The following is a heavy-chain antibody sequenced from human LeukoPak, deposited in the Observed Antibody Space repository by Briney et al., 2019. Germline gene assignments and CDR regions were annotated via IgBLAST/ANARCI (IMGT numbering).Heavy chain of an antibody. CDR2: INPNSGGT. J-gene: IGHJ4*02. D-gene: IGHD3-22*01. CDR3: ARAEVPYYYDSSGYYDY. Sequence: ASVKVSCKASGYTFTGYYMHWVRQAPGQGLEWMGWINPNSGGTNCAQKFQGRVTMTRDTSISTAYMELSRLRSDDTAVYYCARAEVPYYYDSSGYYDYWGQGTLVTVSS. CDR1: GYTFTGYY. V-gene: IGHV1-2*02.